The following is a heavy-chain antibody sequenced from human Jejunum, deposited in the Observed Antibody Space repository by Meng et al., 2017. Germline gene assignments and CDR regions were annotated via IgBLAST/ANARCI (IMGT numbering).Heavy chain of an antibody. CDR1: GYTFSSYV. CDR2: INAADGST. Sequence: QVQLVQSGAEVKTPGASVKVSCKASGYTFSSYVIHWVRQAPGERPEWMAWINAADGSTKYSQKFQDRVTISRDTSANIAHMELNSLRSEDTGVYYCARAASSSTWYDSWGQGTLVTVSS. V-gene: IGHV1-3*01. CDR3: ARAASSSTWYDS. D-gene: IGHD2-15*01. J-gene: IGHJ5*01.